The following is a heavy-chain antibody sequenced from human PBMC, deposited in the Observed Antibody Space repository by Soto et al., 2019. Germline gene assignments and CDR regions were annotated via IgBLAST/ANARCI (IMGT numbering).Heavy chain of an antibody. D-gene: IGHD3-3*01. V-gene: IGHV4-31*03. CDR3: ARDYRIVDFRYGMDV. CDR2: IYYSGST. J-gene: IGHJ6*02. CDR1: GGSISSGGYY. Sequence: QVQLQESGPGLVKPSQTLSLTCTVSGGSISSGGYYWSWIRQHPGKGLEWIGYIYYSGSTYYNPSLKSRVTISGDTSKNQFSLKLSSVTAADTAVYYCARDYRIVDFRYGMDVWGQGTTVTVSS.